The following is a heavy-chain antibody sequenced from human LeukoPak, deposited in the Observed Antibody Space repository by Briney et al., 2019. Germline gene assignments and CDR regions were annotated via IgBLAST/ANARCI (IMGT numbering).Heavy chain of an antibody. CDR3: ARGRFSVYSSRGYNWFDP. CDR2: IYYSGST. D-gene: IGHD6-13*01. V-gene: IGHV4-39*01. CDR1: GGSISSSSYY. J-gene: IGHJ5*02. Sequence: SETLSLTCTVSGGSISSSSYYWGWIRQPPGKGLEWIGSIYYSGSTYYNPSLKSRVTISVDTSKNQFSLKLSSVTAADTAVYYCARGRFSVYSSRGYNWFDPWGQGTLVTVSS.